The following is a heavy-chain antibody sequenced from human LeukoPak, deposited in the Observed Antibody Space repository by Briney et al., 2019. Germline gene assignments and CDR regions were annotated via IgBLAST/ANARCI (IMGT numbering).Heavy chain of an antibody. CDR1: GFTFTSSA. CDR2: IVVGSGNT. J-gene: IGHJ4*02. Sequence: SVKVSCKASGFTFTSSAMQWVRQARGQRLEWIGWIVVGSGNTNYAQKFQERVTITRDMSTSTAYMELSSLRSEDTAVYYCAAAKFTRNSPIADFWGQGTLVTVSS. V-gene: IGHV1-58*02. CDR3: AAAKFTRNSPIADF. D-gene: IGHD4-23*01.